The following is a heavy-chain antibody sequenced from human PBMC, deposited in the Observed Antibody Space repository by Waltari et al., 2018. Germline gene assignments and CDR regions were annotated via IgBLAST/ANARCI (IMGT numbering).Heavy chain of an antibody. J-gene: IGHJ6*03. Sequence: QVQLQESGPGLVKPSETLSLTCAVSGYSISSGYYWGWIRQPPGKGLEWIGSIYHSGSTYYNPSLKSRVTISVDTSKNQFSLKLSSVTAADTAVYYCAREVVLLWFRDKIGRYMDVWGKGTTVTVSS. CDR2: IYHSGST. D-gene: IGHD3-10*01. CDR1: GYSISSGYY. CDR3: AREVVLLWFRDKIGRYMDV. V-gene: IGHV4-38-2*02.